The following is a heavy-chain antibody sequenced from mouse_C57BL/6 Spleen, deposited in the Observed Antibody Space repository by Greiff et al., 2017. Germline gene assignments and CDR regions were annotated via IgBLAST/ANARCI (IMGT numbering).Heavy chain of an antibody. CDR3: ARGYYDYFDY. J-gene: IGHJ2*01. Sequence: EVQLQESGPGLVKPSQSLSLTCSVSGYSITSGYYWYWIRQFPGNKLEWMGYISYDGSNNYNPSLKNRITITRDTSKNQFFLKLTSVTTDDTATYYCARGYYDYFDYWGQGTTLTVSS. V-gene: IGHV3-6*01. CDR1: GYSITSGYY. CDR2: ISYDGSN. D-gene: IGHD2-4*01.